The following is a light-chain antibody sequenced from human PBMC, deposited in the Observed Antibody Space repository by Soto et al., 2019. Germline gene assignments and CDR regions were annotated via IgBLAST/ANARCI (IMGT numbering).Light chain of an antibody. CDR3: HKYGSSHPAF. Sequence: PGERATLSLQTSQSVNSHLAWYKQKPGQAPRLVIYNASQRATGIPDRFSGSGSGTDFTLTISRLEPEDFAMYYCHKYGSSHPAFLGQATLL. CDR1: QSVNSH. V-gene: IGKV3-20*01. J-gene: IGKJ5*01. CDR2: NAS.